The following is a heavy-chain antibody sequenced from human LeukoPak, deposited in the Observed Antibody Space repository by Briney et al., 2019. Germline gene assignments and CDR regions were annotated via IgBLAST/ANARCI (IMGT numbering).Heavy chain of an antibody. D-gene: IGHD5-12*01. CDR1: GGSFSGYY. J-gene: IGHJ3*02. CDR3: ARDSGYGHDAFDI. CDR2: INHSGST. V-gene: IGHV4-34*01. Sequence: SETLSLTCAVYGGSFSGYYWSWIRQPPGKGLEWIGEINHSGSTNYNPSLKSRVTISVDTSKNQFSLKLSSVTAADTAVYYCARDSGYGHDAFDIWGQGTMVTVSS.